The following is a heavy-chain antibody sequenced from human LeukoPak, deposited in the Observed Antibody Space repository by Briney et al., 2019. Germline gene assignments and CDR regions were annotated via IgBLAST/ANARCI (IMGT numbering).Heavy chain of an antibody. CDR1: GFTFSTYA. CDR2: ISGTSGTI. Sequence: GGSLRLSCAASGFTFSTYAMNWVRQAPGKGLECVSAISGTSGTIYYADSVKGRFTISRDNSKNTLYLQMNSLRAEDTAVYYCARDQRFAGCSGGSCYGIDYWGQGTLVTVSS. CDR3: ARDQRFAGCSGGSCYGIDY. J-gene: IGHJ4*02. V-gene: IGHV3-23*01. D-gene: IGHD2-15*01.